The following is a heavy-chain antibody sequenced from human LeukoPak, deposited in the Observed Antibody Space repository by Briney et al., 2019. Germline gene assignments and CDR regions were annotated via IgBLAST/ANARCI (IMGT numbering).Heavy chain of an antibody. CDR3: ARSPAAGSAAAFDY. Sequence: GVSLRLSCAASGFTVSSNFMNWVRQAPGKGLEWVSVIYTGGSTYYADSVKGRFTISRDNSKNTLYLQMNSLRAEDTAVYYCARSPAAGSAAAFDYWGQGTLVTVSS. J-gene: IGHJ4*02. D-gene: IGHD6-13*01. CDR2: IYTGGST. V-gene: IGHV3-53*01. CDR1: GFTVSSNF.